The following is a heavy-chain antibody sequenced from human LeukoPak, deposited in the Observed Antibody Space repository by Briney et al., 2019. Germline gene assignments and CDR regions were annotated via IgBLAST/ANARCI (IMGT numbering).Heavy chain of an antibody. CDR1: GDSINKYY. D-gene: IGHD6-6*01. CDR2: IYYSGST. CDR3: AGAREFSSSSGRAYYFDF. Sequence: SETLSLTCTVSGDSINKYYWSWIRQPPGKGLEWIGYIYYSGSTNYNPSLKSRVTISVDTSKNQFSLKLRSVTAADTAVYYCAGAREFSSSSGRAYYFDFWGQGTLVAVSS. J-gene: IGHJ4*02. V-gene: IGHV4-59*01.